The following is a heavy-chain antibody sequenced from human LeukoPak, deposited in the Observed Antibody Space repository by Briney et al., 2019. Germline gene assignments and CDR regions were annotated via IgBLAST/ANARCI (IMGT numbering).Heavy chain of an antibody. CDR2: IIPILGIA. CDR1: GGTFSSYA. V-gene: IGHV1-69*04. J-gene: IGHJ6*02. Sequence: SVKVSCKASGGTFSSYAISWVRQAPGQGLEWMGRIIPILGIANYAQKFQGRVTITADKSTSTAYMELSSLRSEDTAVYYCARWVHGDYEAEGYYYGMDVWGQGTTVTVSS. D-gene: IGHD4-17*01. CDR3: ARWVHGDYEAEGYYYGMDV.